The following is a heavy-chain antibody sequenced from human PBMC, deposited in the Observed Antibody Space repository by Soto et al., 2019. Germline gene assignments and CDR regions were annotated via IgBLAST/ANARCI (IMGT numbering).Heavy chain of an antibody. J-gene: IGHJ3*02. V-gene: IGHV3-30*03. CDR1: GFTFSRFG. CDR3: ARVVARFVWDIQNDAFDI. CDR2: ISHDGSNK. D-gene: IGHD3-16*01. Sequence: QVQVVESGGGVVQPGRSLRLSCAASGFTFSRFGMHWVRQAPGKGLEWVAIISHDGSNKYHVDSVKGRFTISRDNTKNTLYLQMDSLRPADTAVYFCARVVARFVWDIQNDAFDIWGQGTMVTVSS.